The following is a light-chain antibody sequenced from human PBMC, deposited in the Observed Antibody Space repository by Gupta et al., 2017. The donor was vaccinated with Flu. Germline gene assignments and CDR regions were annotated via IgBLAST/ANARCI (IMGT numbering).Light chain of an antibody. J-gene: IGKJ1*01. V-gene: IGKV1-39*01. Sequence: ASQSISSYLNWYQQKPGKAPKLLIYAASSLQSGVPSRFSGSGSGTDFTLTISSLQPEDFATYYCQQSYSTRVTFGQGTKVEIK. CDR1: QSISSY. CDR2: AAS. CDR3: QQSYSTRVT.